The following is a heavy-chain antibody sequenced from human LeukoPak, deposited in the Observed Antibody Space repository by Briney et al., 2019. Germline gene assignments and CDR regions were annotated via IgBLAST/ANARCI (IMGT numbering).Heavy chain of an antibody. CDR3: AKVGLQQLEFDY. D-gene: IGHD6-13*01. V-gene: IGHV3-30*02. CDR1: GFTFSSYG. Sequence: GGSLRLSCAASGFTFSSYGMHWVRQAPGKGLEWVAFIRYDGSNKYYADSVKGRFTISRDNSKNTLYLQMNSLRAEDTAVYYCAKVGLQQLEFDYWGQGTLVTVSS. CDR2: IRYDGSNK. J-gene: IGHJ4*02.